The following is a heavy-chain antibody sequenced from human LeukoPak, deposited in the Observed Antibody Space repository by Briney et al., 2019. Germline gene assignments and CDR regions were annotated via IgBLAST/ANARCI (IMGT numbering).Heavy chain of an antibody. D-gene: IGHD2-15*01. CDR1: GYTLTELS. CDR2: FDPEDGET. V-gene: IGHV1-24*01. Sequence: ASVKVSCKVSGYTLTELSMHWVRQAPGKGLGWMGGFDPEDGETIYAQKFQGRVTMTEDTSTDTAYMELSSLRSEDTAVYYCATSQIDIVVVVAATPFDYWGQGTLVTVSS. CDR3: ATSQIDIVVVVAATPFDY. J-gene: IGHJ4*02.